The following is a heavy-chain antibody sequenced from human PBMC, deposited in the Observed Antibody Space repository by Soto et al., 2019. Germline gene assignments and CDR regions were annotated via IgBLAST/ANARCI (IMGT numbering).Heavy chain of an antibody. D-gene: IGHD6-19*01. CDR2: ISWNSGSI. Sequence: EVQLVESGGGLVQPGRSLRLSCAASGFTFDDYAMHWVRQAPGKGLEWVSGISWNSGSIGYADSVKGRFTISRDNAKNSLYLQMNSLRAEDTALYYCAKSLQWLVRFGAFDIWGQGTMVPVSS. CDR1: GFTFDDYA. J-gene: IGHJ3*02. V-gene: IGHV3-9*01. CDR3: AKSLQWLVRFGAFDI.